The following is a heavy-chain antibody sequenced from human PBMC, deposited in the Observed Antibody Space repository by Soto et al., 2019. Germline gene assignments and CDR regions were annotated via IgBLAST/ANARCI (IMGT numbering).Heavy chain of an antibody. CDR2: INHSGST. CDR1: GGSFSGYY. V-gene: IGHV4-34*01. CDR3: ARGSGRRTAFDI. Sequence: PSETLSLTCAVYGGSFSGYYWSWIRQPPGKGLEWIGEINHSGSTNYNPSLKSRVTISVDTSKNQFSLKLSSVTAADTAVYYCARGSGRRTAFDIWGQGTMVTVSS. D-gene: IGHD6-19*01. J-gene: IGHJ3*02.